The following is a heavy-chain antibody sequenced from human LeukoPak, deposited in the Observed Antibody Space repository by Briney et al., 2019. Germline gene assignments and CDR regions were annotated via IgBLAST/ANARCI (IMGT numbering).Heavy chain of an antibody. CDR2: ISYDGSNK. CDR1: GFTFSSYD. J-gene: IGHJ4*02. CDR3: AKDWDY. Sequence: GGSLRLSCAASGFTFSSYDMHWVRQAPGKGLEWVAVISYDGSNKYYADSVKGRFTISRDNSKNTLYLQMNSLRAEDTAVYYCAKDWDYWGQGTLVTVSS. V-gene: IGHV3-30*18.